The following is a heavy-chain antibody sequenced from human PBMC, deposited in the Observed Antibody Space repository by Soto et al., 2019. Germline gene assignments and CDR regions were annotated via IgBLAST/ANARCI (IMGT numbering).Heavy chain of an antibody. J-gene: IGHJ6*02. Sequence: QVQLQESGPGLVKPSETMSLSCTVSGGSISSYYWSWFRQSPGKRMEWIGYVHHSWGSSYNPSLRSPVAISRGTSRSQFALKVTPVTATDTAVYYCARQAFGPLHGLVDVWGQGPTVTVSS. CDR1: GGSISSYY. D-gene: IGHD3-10*01. V-gene: IGHV4-59*08. CDR2: VHHSWGS. CDR3: ARQAFGPLHGLVDV.